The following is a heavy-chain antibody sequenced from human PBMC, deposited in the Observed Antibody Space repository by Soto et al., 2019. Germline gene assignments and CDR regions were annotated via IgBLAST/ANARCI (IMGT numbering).Heavy chain of an antibody. D-gene: IGHD3-3*01. CDR3: ARVGRLYYDFWSGYPGPFDY. V-gene: IGHV4-31*03. J-gene: IGHJ4*02. CDR2: IYYSGST. CDR1: GGSISSGGYY. Sequence: LSLTCTVSGGSISSGGYYWSWIRQHPGKGLEWIGYIYYSGSTYYNPSLKSRVTISVDTSKNQFSLKLSSVTAADTAVYYCARVGRLYYDFWSGYPGPFDYWGQGTLVTVSS.